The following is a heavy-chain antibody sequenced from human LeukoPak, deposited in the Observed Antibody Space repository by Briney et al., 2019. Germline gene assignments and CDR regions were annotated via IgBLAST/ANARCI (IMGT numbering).Heavy chain of an antibody. CDR3: ARVQDGYMAY. Sequence: SQTLSLTCTVSAGSLSSGGYYWSWIRQHPVKGLEWISNIYCSGSTYYHPSLKSRVTISVDTSENQFSLKLSSVTAADTAVYYCARVQDGYMAYWGQGTLVIVSS. CDR1: AGSLSSGGYY. D-gene: IGHD5-24*01. V-gene: IGHV4-31*03. J-gene: IGHJ4*02. CDR2: IYCSGST.